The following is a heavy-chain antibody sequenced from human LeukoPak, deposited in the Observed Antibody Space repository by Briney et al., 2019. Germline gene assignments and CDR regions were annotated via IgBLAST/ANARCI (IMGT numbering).Heavy chain of an antibody. CDR3: ARDSNAFNFWSGYWAH. J-gene: IGHJ4*02. CDR1: GYTFTGYY. D-gene: IGHD3-3*01. CDR2: INPNSGGT. Sequence: GASVKVSCKASGYTFTGYYMHWVRQAPGQGLEWMGWINPNSGGTNYAQKFQGRVTMTRDTSISTAYMELSRLRSDDTAVYYCARDSNAFNFWSGYWAHWGQGTLVTVSS. V-gene: IGHV1-2*02.